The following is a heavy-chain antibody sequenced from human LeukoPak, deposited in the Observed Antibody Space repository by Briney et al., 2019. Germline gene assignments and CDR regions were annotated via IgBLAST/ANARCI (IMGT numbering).Heavy chain of an antibody. CDR2: IYYSGST. D-gene: IGHD3-16*01. CDR3: PRHWGFQQRAFDY. CDR1: GGSISSSSYY. V-gene: IGHV4-39*01. J-gene: IGHJ4*02. Sequence: SETLSLTCTVSGGSISSSSYYWGWIRQPPGKGLEWIGSIYYSGSTYYNPSLKSRVTISVDTSKNQFSLKLSSVTAADTAVYYCPRHWGFQQRAFDYWGQGTLSPSPQ.